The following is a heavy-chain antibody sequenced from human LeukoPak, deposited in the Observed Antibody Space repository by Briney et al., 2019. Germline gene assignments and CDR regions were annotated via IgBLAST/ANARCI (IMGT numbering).Heavy chain of an antibody. Sequence: GESLKISCKGSGYSFTSYWIGWVRPMPGKGLGWMGIIYPGDSDTRYSPSFQGQVTISADKSISTTYLQWSSLKASDTAMYYCARDYDNYFDYWGQGTLVTVSS. CDR2: IYPGDSDT. D-gene: IGHD3-9*01. CDR1: GYSFTSYW. J-gene: IGHJ4*02. CDR3: ARDYDNYFDY. V-gene: IGHV5-51*01.